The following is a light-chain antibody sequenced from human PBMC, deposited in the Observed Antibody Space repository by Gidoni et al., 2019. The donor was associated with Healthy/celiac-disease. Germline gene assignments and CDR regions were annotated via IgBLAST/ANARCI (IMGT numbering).Light chain of an antibody. CDR2: WAS. J-gene: IGKJ1*01. V-gene: IGKV4-1*01. Sequence: DIVMIQSPDSLAVSMGERATINCKSSQSVLYSSNNKNYLAWYQHKPGQPPKRLIFWASTRESVVPDRFSGSGSGTDFTLTISSLQAEDVAVYYCQQYYSIPRAFGQXTKVEIK. CDR3: QQYYSIPRA. CDR1: QSVLYSSNNKNY.